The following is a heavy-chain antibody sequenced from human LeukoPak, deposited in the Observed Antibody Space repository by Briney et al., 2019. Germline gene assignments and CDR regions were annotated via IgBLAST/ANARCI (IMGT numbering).Heavy chain of an antibody. V-gene: IGHV3-33*06. CDR1: GFTFSSYG. J-gene: IGHJ6*03. CDR3: AKALVTMVRGVIINYYYYYIDV. D-gene: IGHD3-10*01. CDR2: IWYDGSNK. Sequence: GGSLRLSCAASGFTFSSYGMHWVRQAPGKGLEWVAVIWYDGSNKYYADSVKGRFTISRDNSKNTLYLQMNSLRAEDTAVYYCAKALVTMVRGVIINYYYYYIDVWGKGTTVTVSS.